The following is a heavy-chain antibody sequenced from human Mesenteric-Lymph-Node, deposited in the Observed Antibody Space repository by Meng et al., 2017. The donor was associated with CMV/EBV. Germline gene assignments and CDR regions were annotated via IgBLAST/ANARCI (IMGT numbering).Heavy chain of an antibody. D-gene: IGHD5-12*01. CDR3: ARIDVSGYDFPPLW. CDR1: GYPFTDYA. CDR2: INTGNGVP. V-gene: IGHV1-3*04. J-gene: IGHJ4*02. Sequence: KTSGYPFTDYAIHWVRLAPGQRLEWMGWINTGNGVPKYSQNFQDRVTFTRDTSASTAYMELRSLRSDDTAVYYCARIDVSGYDFPPLWWGQGTLVTVSS.